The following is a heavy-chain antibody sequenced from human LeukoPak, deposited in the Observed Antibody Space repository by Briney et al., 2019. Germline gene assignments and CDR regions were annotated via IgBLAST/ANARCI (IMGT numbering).Heavy chain of an antibody. J-gene: IGHJ4*02. D-gene: IGHD5-12*01. Sequence: GGSLRLSCAASGFTFSTYVMHWVRQAPGKGLEWVAVIWSDGNNKYFADSVKGRFTISRDYSKNTLYLQMNTLRAEDTAIYYCARRSYSAYDFDYWGQGTLVTVSS. V-gene: IGHV3-33*01. CDR3: ARRSYSAYDFDY. CDR1: GFTFSTYV. CDR2: IWSDGNNK.